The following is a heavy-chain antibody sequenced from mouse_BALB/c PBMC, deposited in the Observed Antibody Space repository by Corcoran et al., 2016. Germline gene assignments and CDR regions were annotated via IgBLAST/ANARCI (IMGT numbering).Heavy chain of an antibody. CDR2: INTHSGVP. J-gene: IGHJ2*01. Sequence: QIQLVQSGPALKKPGATVRISCKASGYTFTTAGMQWVQKMPGKGLKWICWINTHSGVPKYAEDFKGRFAFSLETSASTAYLQISNLKNEDTATYFCAISGSSLDYWGQGTTLTVSS. CDR1: GYTFTTAG. CDR3: AISGSSLDY. D-gene: IGHD1-1*01. V-gene: IGHV9-4*02.